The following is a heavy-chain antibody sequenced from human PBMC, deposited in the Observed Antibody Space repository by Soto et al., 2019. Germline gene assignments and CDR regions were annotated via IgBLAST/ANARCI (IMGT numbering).Heavy chain of an antibody. CDR3: ARDSGSWYFWTTGTTSSGYYYGMDV. Sequence: GASVKVSCKASGGTFSSYAISWVRQAPGQGLEWMGGIIPIFGTANYAQKFQGRVTITADESTSTAYMELSSLRSEDTAVYYCARDSGSWYFWTTGTTSSGYYYGMDVWGQGTTVTVSS. CDR1: GGTFSSYA. D-gene: IGHD4-17*01. CDR2: IIPIFGTA. J-gene: IGHJ6*02. V-gene: IGHV1-69*13.